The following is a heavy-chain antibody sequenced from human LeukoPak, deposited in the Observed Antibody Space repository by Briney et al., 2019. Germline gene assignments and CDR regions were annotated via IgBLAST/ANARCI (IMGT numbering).Heavy chain of an antibody. Sequence: GGSLRLSCAASGFTFSDYYMSWIRQAPGKGLEWVSYISSSGSTIYYADSVKGRFTISRDNSKNTLYLQMNSLRAENTAVYYCAKMGIFGGVIVIREYYFDYWGQGTLVTVSS. D-gene: IGHD3-16*02. CDR2: ISSSGSTI. V-gene: IGHV3-11*04. J-gene: IGHJ4*02. CDR1: GFTFSDYY. CDR3: AKMGIFGGVIVIREYYFDY.